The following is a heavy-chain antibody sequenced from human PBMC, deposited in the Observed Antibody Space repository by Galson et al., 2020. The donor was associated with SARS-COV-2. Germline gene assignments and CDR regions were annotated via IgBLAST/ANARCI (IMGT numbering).Heavy chain of an antibody. D-gene: IGHD3-22*01. CDR1: GGSISSSSYY. CDR3: ARHKTYYYDSSGYYEGNWFDP. Sequence: SETLSLTCTVSGGSISSSSYYWDWIRQPPGKGLEWIGSIYYSGSTYYNPSLKSRVTISVDTSKNQFSLKLSSVTAADTAVYYCARHKTYYYDSSGYYEGNWFDPWGQGTLVTVSS. V-gene: IGHV4-39*01. CDR2: IYYSGST. J-gene: IGHJ5*02.